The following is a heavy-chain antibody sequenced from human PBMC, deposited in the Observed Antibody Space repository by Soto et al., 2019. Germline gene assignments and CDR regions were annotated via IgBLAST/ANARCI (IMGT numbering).Heavy chain of an antibody. CDR3: TPRRLAVAARYFDY. V-gene: IGHV2-5*02. J-gene: IGHJ4*02. D-gene: IGHD6-19*01. CDR1: GFSLSTCGDG. CDR2: IYWDDDK. Sequence: QITLKESGPPLVKPTQTLTLTCSFSGFSLSTCGDGVGWIRQSPGKALEWLAHIYWDDDKRYSPSLRSRLTVTKDTTNNQVVLTMTNMDPIDTATYYCTPRRLAVAARYFDYWGQGTLITVSS.